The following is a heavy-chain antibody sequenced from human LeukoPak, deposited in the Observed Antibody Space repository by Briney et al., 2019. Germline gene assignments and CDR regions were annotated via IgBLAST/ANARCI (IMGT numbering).Heavy chain of an antibody. CDR2: ISGSGGST. D-gene: IGHD2-8*01. J-gene: IGHJ4*02. CDR1: GFTFSSYG. Sequence: GRSLRLSCAASGFTFSSYGMHWVRQAPGKGLEWVSAISGSGGSTYYADSVKGRFTISRDNSKNTLYLQMNSLRAEDTAVYYCAKGEVYAIRGPFDYWGQGTLVTVSS. CDR3: AKGEVYAIRGPFDY. V-gene: IGHV3-23*01.